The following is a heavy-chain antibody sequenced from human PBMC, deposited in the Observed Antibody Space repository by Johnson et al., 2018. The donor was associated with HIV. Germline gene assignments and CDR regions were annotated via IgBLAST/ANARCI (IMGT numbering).Heavy chain of an antibody. D-gene: IGHD6-19*01. CDR3: VRDQGSGWPTNAVDS. Sequence: QVQLVESGGGVVQPGRSLRLSCVASGFTFRSYAMHWVRQAPGKGLEWVAVITYDGRNKYYADSVKGRFIIFRDNSKNLTNLQMNGLSDEDTADYYCVRDQGSGWPTNAVDSGGRGTRVTVSS. V-gene: IGHV3-30*04. CDR1: GFTFRSYA. J-gene: IGHJ3*02. CDR2: ITYDGRNK.